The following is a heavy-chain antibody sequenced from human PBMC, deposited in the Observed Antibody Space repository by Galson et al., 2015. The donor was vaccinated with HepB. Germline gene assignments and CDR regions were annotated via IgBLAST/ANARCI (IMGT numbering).Heavy chain of an antibody. Sequence: QSGAEVKKPGESLKISCKGSGYSFTSYWIGWVRQMPGKGLEWMGIIYPGDSDTRYSPSFQGQVTISADKSISTAYLQWSSLKASDTAMYYCARRTYSSSWDYYYYYMDVWGKGTTVTVSS. J-gene: IGHJ6*03. CDR1: GYSFTSYW. CDR3: ARRTYSSSWDYYYYYMDV. D-gene: IGHD6-13*01. CDR2: IYPGDSDT. V-gene: IGHV5-51*03.